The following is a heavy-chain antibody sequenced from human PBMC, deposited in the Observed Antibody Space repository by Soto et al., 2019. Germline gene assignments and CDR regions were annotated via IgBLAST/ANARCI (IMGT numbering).Heavy chain of an antibody. D-gene: IGHD3-3*02. CDR2: IMPVFPTP. CDR1: GGTFRTSA. CDR3: ARDKDRQQLGGNYYYIMDV. Sequence: SVKVSCKTSGGTFRTSAISWVRQAPGQGLEWMGGIMPVFPTPDCAQKFQGRVTITADESTSTAYMELSSLRSEDTAVYYCARDKDRQQLGGNYYYIMDVWGQGTTVTVSS. V-gene: IGHV1-69*13. J-gene: IGHJ6*01.